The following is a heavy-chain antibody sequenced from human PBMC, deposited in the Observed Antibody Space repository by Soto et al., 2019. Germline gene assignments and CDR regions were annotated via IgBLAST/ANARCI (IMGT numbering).Heavy chain of an antibody. CDR2: INHSGST. V-gene: IGHV4-34*01. Sequence: SETLSLTCAVYGGSFSGYYWSWIRQPPGKGLEWIGEINHSGSTNYNPSLKSRATISVDTSKNQFSLKLSSVTAADTAVYYCARAGVLITMVRGVRRYYYMDVWGKGTTVTVSS. J-gene: IGHJ6*03. D-gene: IGHD3-10*01. CDR1: GGSFSGYY. CDR3: ARAGVLITMVRGVRRYYYMDV.